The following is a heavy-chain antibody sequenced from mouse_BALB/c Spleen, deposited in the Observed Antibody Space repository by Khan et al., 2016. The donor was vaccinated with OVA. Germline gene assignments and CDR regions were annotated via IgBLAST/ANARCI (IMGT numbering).Heavy chain of an antibody. Sequence: QVQLKESGAELVRPGTSVKVSCKATGYAFSDYLIEWVKQRPGQGLEWIGVINPGSGNTNYNEKFKGKATLTADKSSSTAYMQLSSLTSDDSAGYFCARGGYGTLAYWGQGTPVTVSA. D-gene: IGHD2-1*01. CDR2: INPGSGNT. V-gene: IGHV1-54*01. J-gene: IGHJ3*01. CDR1: GYAFSDYL. CDR3: ARGGYGTLAY.